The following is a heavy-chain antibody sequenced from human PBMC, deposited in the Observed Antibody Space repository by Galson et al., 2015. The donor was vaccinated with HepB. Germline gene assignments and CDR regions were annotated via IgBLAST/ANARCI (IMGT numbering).Heavy chain of an antibody. CDR2: ISYDGSNK. CDR3: ARESDGYYDSSGYYYGNAFDI. V-gene: IGHV3-30-3*01. J-gene: IGHJ3*02. D-gene: IGHD3-22*01. Sequence: SLRLSCAASGFTFSSYAMHWVRQAPGKGLEWVAVISYDGSNKYYADSVKGRFTISRDNSKNTLYLQMNSLRAEDTAVYYCARESDGYYDSSGYYYGNAFDIWGQGTMVTVSS. CDR1: GFTFSSYA.